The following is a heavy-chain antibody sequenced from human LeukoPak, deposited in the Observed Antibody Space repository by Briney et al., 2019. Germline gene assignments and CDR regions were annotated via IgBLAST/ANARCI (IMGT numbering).Heavy chain of an antibody. CDR2: IHSGGST. V-gene: IGHV3-53*01. J-gene: IGHJ4*02. D-gene: IGHD1-7*01. Sequence: PGGSLRLSCAASGFTVSSNYMSWVRQAPGKGLEWVSLIHSGGSTYYADSVKGRFTISRDNSKNTLYLQMNSLRAEDTALYFCAKAADTNYFRYGDYWGQGTLVTVSS. CDR1: GFTVSSNY. CDR3: AKAADTNYFRYGDY.